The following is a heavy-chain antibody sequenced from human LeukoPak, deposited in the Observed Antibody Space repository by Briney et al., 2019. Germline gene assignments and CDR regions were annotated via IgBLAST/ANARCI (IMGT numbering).Heavy chain of an antibody. CDR3: AKAPEYYGSGSYFDY. V-gene: IGHV3-23*01. J-gene: IGHJ4*02. CDR2: ISGSGGST. Sequence: PGGSLRLSCVASGFTFSSYTMSWVRQAPGKGLEWVSDISGSGGSTYYADSVKGRFTISRDNSKNTLYLQMNSLRAEDTAVYYCAKAPEYYGSGSYFDYWGQGTLVTVSS. D-gene: IGHD3-10*01. CDR1: GFTFSSYT.